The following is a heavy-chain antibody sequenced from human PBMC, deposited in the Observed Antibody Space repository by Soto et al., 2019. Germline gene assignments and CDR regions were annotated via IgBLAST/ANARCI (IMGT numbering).Heavy chain of an antibody. CDR3: ARSPGATGYYYYYYGMDV. J-gene: IGHJ6*02. CDR2: IYHSGST. Sequence: PSETLSLTCAVSGGSISSGGYSWNWIRQPPGKGLEWIGYIYHSGSTYYNPSLKSRVTISIDTSKNQFSLKLSPVTAADTAVYYCARSPGATGYYYYYYGMDVWGQGTTVTVSS. V-gene: IGHV4-30-2*01. CDR1: GGSISSGGYS. D-gene: IGHD1-26*01.